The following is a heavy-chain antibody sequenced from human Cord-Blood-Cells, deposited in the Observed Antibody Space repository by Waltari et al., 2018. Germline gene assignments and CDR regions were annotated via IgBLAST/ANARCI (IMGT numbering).Heavy chain of an antibody. D-gene: IGHD3-16*01. CDR2: IYYSGST. Sequence: QLQLQESAPGLVKPSETLSLTCTVSGGSISSSRYHWGWIRQPPGKGLEWIGSIYYSGSTYYNPSLKSRVTISVDTSKNQFSLKLSSVTAADTAVYYCASSIQGGTDYWGQGTLVTVSS. CDR3: ASSIQGGTDY. V-gene: IGHV4-39*01. CDR1: GGSISSSRYH. J-gene: IGHJ4*02.